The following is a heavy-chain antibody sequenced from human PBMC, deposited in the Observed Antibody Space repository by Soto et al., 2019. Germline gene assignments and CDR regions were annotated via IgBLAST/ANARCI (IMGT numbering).Heavy chain of an antibody. CDR1: GVNFANFG. V-gene: IGHV3-23*01. D-gene: IGHD3-3*02. CDR2: STNNNGAK. J-gene: IGHJ5*02. Sequence: GGSLRLSCAASGVNFANFGMSWLLQALEKGLQWVASSTNNNGAKYYADSMKGRCSVGGDNARNVMYLQMKGLGVDDTGVYFCARNPRSHIFRVRNIVENWVDPWGQG. CDR3: ARNPRSHIFRVRNIVENWVDP.